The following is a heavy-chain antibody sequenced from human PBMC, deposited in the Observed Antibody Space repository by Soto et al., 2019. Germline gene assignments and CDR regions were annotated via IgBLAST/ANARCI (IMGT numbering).Heavy chain of an antibody. Sequence: AXVKVSCKASGYTFTGYYMHWLRQAPAQGLEWMGWINPNSGGTNYAQKFQGRVTMTRDTSISTAYMELSRLRSDDTAVYYCARYFYVWSGYPNLCDSWGQGSLV. D-gene: IGHD3-3*01. CDR1: GYTFTGYY. V-gene: IGHV1-2*02. CDR3: ARYFYVWSGYPNLCDS. CDR2: INPNSGGT. J-gene: IGHJ5*01.